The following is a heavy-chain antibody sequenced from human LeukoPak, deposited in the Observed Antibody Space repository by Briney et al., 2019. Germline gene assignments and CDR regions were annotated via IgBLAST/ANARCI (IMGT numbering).Heavy chain of an antibody. CDR2: MNPNSGNT. V-gene: IGHV1-8*03. CDR3: ARGRRYSGYAARFDY. J-gene: IGHJ4*02. CDR1: GYTFTSYD. Sequence: GTSVKVSCKASGYTFTSYDINWVRQATGQGLEWMGWMNPNSGNTGYAQKFQGRVTITRNTSISTAYMELSSLRSEDTAVYYCARGRRYSGYAARFDYWGQGTLVTVSS. D-gene: IGHD5-12*01.